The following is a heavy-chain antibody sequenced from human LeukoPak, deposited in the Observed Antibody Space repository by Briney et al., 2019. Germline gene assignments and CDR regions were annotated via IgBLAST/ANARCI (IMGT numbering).Heavy chain of an antibody. J-gene: IGHJ6*04. CDR2: IYHSGST. CDR3: ARDGIGWELPFMDV. Sequence: SQTLFLTCAVSGGSISSGGYSWSWIRQPPGKGLEWIGYIYHSGSTYYNPSLKSRVTISVDRSKNQFSLKLSSVTAADTAVYYCARDGIGWELPFMDVWGKGTTVTVSS. D-gene: IGHD1-26*01. V-gene: IGHV4-30-2*01. CDR1: GGSISSGGYS.